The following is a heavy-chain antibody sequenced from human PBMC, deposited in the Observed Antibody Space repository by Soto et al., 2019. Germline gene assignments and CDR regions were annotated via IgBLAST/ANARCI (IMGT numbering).Heavy chain of an antibody. CDR3: TIHYDILTGYYDSTLENFDY. J-gene: IGHJ4*02. D-gene: IGHD3-9*01. CDR1: GFTFSNAW. Sequence: GGSLRLSCAASGFTFSNAWMSWVRQAPGKGLEWVGRIKSKTDGGTTDYAAPVKGRFTISRDDSKNTLYLQMNSLKTEETAVYYCTIHYDILTGYYDSTLENFDYWGQGTLVTVSS. CDR2: IKSKTDGGTT. V-gene: IGHV3-15*01.